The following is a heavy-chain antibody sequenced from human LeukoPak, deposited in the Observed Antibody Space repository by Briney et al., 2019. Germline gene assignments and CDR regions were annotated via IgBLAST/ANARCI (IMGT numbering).Heavy chain of an antibody. D-gene: IGHD3-3*01. J-gene: IGHJ4*02. V-gene: IGHV4-34*01. CDR3: ARGRITTFGVVIPLDY. Sequence: LRLSCAASGFTFSSYGMHWVRQAPEKGLEWIGEINHRGSTNYNPSLKSRVTISLDTSENQFSLKLSSVTAADMAVYYCARGRITTFGVVIPLDYWGQGALVTVSS. CDR2: INHRGST. CDR1: GFTFSSYG.